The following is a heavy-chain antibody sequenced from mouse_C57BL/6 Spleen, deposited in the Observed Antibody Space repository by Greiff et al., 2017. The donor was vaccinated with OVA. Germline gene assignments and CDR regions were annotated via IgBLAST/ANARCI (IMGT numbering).Heavy chain of an antibody. V-gene: IGHV5-9-1*02. CDR2: ISSGGDYI. D-gene: IGHD1-1*01. CDR3: TRGDYGSSYGY. J-gene: IGHJ2*01. Sequence: EVKVVESGEGLVKPGGSLKLSCAASGFTFSSYAMSWVRQTPEKRLEWVAYISSGGDYIYYADTVKGRFTISRDNARNTLYLQMSSLKSEDTAMYYCTRGDYGSSYGYWGQGTTLTVSS. CDR1: GFTFSSYA.